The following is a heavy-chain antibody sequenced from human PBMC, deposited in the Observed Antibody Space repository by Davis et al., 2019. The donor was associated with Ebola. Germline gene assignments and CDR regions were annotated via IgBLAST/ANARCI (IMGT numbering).Heavy chain of an antibody. V-gene: IGHV3-73*01. D-gene: IGHD1-1*01. J-gene: IGHJ4*02. CDR1: GFTFSSYS. CDR3: TSTYDDFDY. Sequence: GGSLRLSCAASGFTFSSYSMNWVRQASGKGLEWVGRIRSKANSYATAYAASVKGRFTISRDDSKNTAYLQMNSLKTEDTAVYYCTSTYDDFDYWGQGTLVTVSS. CDR2: IRSKANSYAT.